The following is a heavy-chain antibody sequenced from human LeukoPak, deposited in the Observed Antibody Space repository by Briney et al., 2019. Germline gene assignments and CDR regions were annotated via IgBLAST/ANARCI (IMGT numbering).Heavy chain of an antibody. Sequence: ESGPTLVNPTQTLTLTCTFSGFSLSTGGMGVGWIRQPPGKALEWLAFIFWDDNEHYSPSLKNRLTITKDTSKNRVILTMTNMDPVDTATYYCSHRHNLGVTGPVVTFDSWGQGTLVTVSS. CDR2: IFWDDNE. J-gene: IGHJ5*01. D-gene: IGHD2-21*02. V-gene: IGHV2-5*02. CDR3: SHRHNLGVTGPVVTFDS. CDR1: GFSLSTGGMG.